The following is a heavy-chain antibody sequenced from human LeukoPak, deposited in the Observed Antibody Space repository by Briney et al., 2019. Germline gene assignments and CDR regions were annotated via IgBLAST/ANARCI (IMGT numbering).Heavy chain of an antibody. V-gene: IGHV3-15*01. CDR2: IQSKTDGGKT. J-gene: IGHJ4*02. D-gene: IGHD4-11*01. Sequence: GGSLRLSCAASGFTFSDYYMSWVRQAPGKGLEWVGRIQSKTDGGKTDYAAPVKGRFTISRDDSKNTLYLQMNSLKTEDTAVYYCTTDVSDDYPPYFDYWGQGTLVTVSS. CDR3: TTDVSDDYPPYFDY. CDR1: GFTFSDYY.